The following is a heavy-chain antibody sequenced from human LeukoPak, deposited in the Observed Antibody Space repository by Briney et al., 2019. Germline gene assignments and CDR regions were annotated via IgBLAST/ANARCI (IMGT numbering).Heavy chain of an antibody. J-gene: IGHJ4*02. Sequence: PGGSLRLSCAASGFTFSSYSMNWVRQAPGKGLEWVSYISSSSSTIYYADSVKGRFTISRDNAKNSLYLQMSSLRAEDTAVYYCARDKGDWVFDYWGQGTLVTVSS. CDR3: ARDKGDWVFDY. D-gene: IGHD3-9*01. V-gene: IGHV3-48*01. CDR1: GFTFSSYS. CDR2: ISSSSSTI.